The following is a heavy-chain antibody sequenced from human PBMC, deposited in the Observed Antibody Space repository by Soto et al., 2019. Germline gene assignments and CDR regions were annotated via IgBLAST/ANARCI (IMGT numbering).Heavy chain of an antibody. V-gene: IGHV4-34*01. CDR3: ARGIGAAAGTPIYYYYGMAV. CDR1: GGSFSSYY. J-gene: IGHJ6*02. D-gene: IGHD6-13*01. Sequence: PSETLSLTCAVYGGSFSSYYWSWIRQPPGKGLEWIGEINHSGSTNYNPSLKSRVTISVDTSKNQFSLKLSSVTAADTAVYYCARGIGAAAGTPIYYYYGMAVWGQGTTVTVSS. CDR2: INHSGST.